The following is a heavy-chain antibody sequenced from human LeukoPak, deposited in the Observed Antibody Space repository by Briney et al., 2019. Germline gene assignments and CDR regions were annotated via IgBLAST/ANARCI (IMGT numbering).Heavy chain of an antibody. CDR2: ISSSSSYI. D-gene: IGHD3-22*01. J-gene: IGHJ4*02. V-gene: IGHV3-21*01. CDR1: GFTFSSYS. CDR3: AREGPRPHYYDSSGY. Sequence: GGSLRLSCAASGFTFSSYSMNWVRQAPGKGLEWVSSISSSSSYIYYADSVKGRFTISRDNAKNSLYLQMNSLRAEGTAVYYCAREGPRPHYYDSSGYWGQGTLVTVSS.